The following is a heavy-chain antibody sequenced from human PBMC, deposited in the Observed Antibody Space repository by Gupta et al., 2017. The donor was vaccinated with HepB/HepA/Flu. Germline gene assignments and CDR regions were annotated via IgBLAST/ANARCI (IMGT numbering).Heavy chain of an antibody. V-gene: IGHV3-9*01. J-gene: IGHJ3*02. CDR3: VKDIHRKWELVMIAFHI. CDR1: EFNFDEYA. D-gene: IGHD1-26*01. Sequence: EVQLVESGGGLVQPGRSLRLSCAASEFNFDEYAMHWVRQAPGKGLEWVSGISWNSAKIGYADSVKGRVTISRDNAKNYLYLQMNSLKPEDTALDHCVKDIHRKWELVMIAFHIWGQGTMVTVSS. CDR2: ISWNSAKI.